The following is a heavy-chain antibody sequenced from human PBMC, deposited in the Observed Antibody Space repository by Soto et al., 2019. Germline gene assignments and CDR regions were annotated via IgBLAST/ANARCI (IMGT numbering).Heavy chain of an antibody. Sequence: QVQLMQSGAEVKKSGSSVKVSCKASGGTFSTFAVTWVRQAPGQGLEWMGGIIPVFAKATYARKFQGRLTITAGRSTTTAFMELSGLSSEDTAVYYCAREPSKGDNWKYVGWFDPWGQGTLVTVSS. CDR2: IIPVFAKA. CDR1: GGTFSTFA. V-gene: IGHV1-69*06. D-gene: IGHD1-7*01. J-gene: IGHJ5*02. CDR3: AREPSKGDNWKYVGWFDP.